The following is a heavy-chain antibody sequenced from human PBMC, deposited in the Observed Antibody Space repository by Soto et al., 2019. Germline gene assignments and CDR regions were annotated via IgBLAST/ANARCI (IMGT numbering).Heavy chain of an antibody. CDR3: AKVRSGRPWYGMDV. CDR2: ISYDGSNK. D-gene: IGHD3-10*01. J-gene: IGHJ6*02. V-gene: IGHV3-30*18. CDR1: GFTFSSYG. Sequence: QVQLVESGGGVVQPGRSLRLSCAASGFTFSSYGMHWVRQAPGKGLEWVAVISYDGSNKYYADSVKGRFTISRDNSKNTLYLQMNSLRAEDTAVYYCAKVRSGRPWYGMDVWGQGTTVTVSS.